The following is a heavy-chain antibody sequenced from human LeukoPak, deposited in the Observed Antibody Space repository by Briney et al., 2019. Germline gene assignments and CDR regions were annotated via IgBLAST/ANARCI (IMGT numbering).Heavy chain of an antibody. CDR1: GDRSSTYG. CDR2: INRNNGKT. Sequence: ASVKVSCKISGDRSSTYGINWVRQAPGQGLEWLGWINRNNGKTKYGQKFQGRITMTRDTDTSTYYMEMRSLRSDDTAIYYCTRHLGLTPKDPFEYWGQGTLVTVPS. D-gene: IGHD1-26*01. CDR3: TRHLGLTPKDPFEY. J-gene: IGHJ4*02. V-gene: IGHV1-18*01.